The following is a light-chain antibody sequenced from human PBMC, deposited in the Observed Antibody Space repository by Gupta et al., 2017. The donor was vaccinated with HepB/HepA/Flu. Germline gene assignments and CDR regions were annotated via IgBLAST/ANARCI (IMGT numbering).Light chain of an antibody. CDR2: LGS. Sequence: GMTQSLLSLPVPPGEPASISCRSSPSLLNSNGYNYLDWYLQKPGQSPQLLIYLGSNRASGVPDRCSGSGSGTDFTLKIRSVEAEDVGVYYCMQNLQTPLRTCGKGTTLKIK. CDR1: PSLLNSNGYNY. V-gene: IGKV2-28*01. J-gene: IGKJ2*02. CDR3: MQNLQTPLRT.